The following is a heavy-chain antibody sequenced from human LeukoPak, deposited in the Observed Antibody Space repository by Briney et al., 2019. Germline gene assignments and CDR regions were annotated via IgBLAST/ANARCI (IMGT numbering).Heavy chain of an antibody. J-gene: IGHJ3*02. V-gene: IGHV4-31*03. CDR1: GGSISSGGYY. Sequence: SETLSLTCTVSGGSISSGGYYWSWIRQHPGKGLEWIGYIYYSGSTYYNPSLKSRVTISVDTSKNQFSLKLSSVTAADTAVYYCARDLDYGGNFYAFDTWGQGTMVTVSS. D-gene: IGHD4-23*01. CDR2: IYYSGST. CDR3: ARDLDYGGNFYAFDT.